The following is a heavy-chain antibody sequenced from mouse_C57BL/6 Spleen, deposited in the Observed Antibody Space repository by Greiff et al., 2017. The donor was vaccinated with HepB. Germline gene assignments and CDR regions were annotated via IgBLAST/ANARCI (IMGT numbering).Heavy chain of an antibody. D-gene: IGHD2-4*01. V-gene: IGHV1-81*01. CDR2: IYPRSGNT. CDR1: GYTFTSYG. CDR3: AMGDYDVRKGFAY. J-gene: IGHJ3*01. Sequence: VHLVESGAELARPGASVKLSCKASGYTFTSYGISWVKQRTGQGLEWIGEIYPRSGNTYYNEKFKGKATLTADKSSSTAYMELRSLTSEDSAVYFCAMGDYDVRKGFAYWGQGTLVTVSA.